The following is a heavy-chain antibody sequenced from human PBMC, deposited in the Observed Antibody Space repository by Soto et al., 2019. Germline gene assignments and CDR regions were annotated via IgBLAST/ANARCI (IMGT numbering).Heavy chain of an antibody. V-gene: IGHV4-4*02. CDR2: LLHSGTT. CDR3: AYSTGWYRHDV. J-gene: IGHJ3*01. CDR1: GDSISSPKW. D-gene: IGHD6-19*01. Sequence: QVQLQESGPGLVKPSGTLSLTCAVSGDSISSPKWWTWLRQPPGKGLQGIGDLLHSGTTNYNPSLMSRVTLSVDKPQNKFALELTSVTAADTAIYYCAYSTGWYRHDVWGQWTSVTVSS.